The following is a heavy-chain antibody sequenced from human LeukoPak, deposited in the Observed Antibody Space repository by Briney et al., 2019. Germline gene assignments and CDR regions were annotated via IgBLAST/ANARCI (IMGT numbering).Heavy chain of an antibody. CDR3: ARRAAFAQGYFYYYYYYMDV. CDR1: GFTFDDYG. CDR2: INWNGGST. Sequence: GGSLRLSCAASGFTFDDYGMSWVRQAPGKGLEWVSGINWNGGSTGYADSVKGRFTISRDNSKNTLYLHMTSLRAEDTTVYYCARRAAFAQGYFYYYYYYMDVWGKGTTVTISS. V-gene: IGHV3-20*04. D-gene: IGHD3-22*01. J-gene: IGHJ6*03.